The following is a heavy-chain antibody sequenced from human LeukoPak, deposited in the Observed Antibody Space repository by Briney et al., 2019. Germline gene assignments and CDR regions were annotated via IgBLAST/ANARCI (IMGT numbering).Heavy chain of an antibody. Sequence: GESLKISCKGSGYSFTSYWIGWVRQMPGKGLEWMGIIYPGDSDTRYSPSFQGQVTISADKSISTAYLQWSSLKASDTAMYYCARLKRYFDWLSYSTTYYFDYWGQGTLVTVSS. CDR1: GYSFTSYW. CDR3: ARLKRYFDWLSYSTTYYFDY. V-gene: IGHV5-51*01. J-gene: IGHJ4*02. D-gene: IGHD3-9*01. CDR2: IYPGDSDT.